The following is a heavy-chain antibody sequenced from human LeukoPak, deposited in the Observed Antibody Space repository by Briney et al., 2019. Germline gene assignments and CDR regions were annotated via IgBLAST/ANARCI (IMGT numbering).Heavy chain of an antibody. CDR1: GYTFTDYY. D-gene: IGHD6-13*01. CDR3: ARARYISNWYHFDS. J-gene: IGHJ4*02. V-gene: IGHV1-2*02. CDR2: INPHSGGT. Sequence: ASVKVSCKASGYTFTDYYLHWVRQAPPEELEWMGWINPHSGGTNYALQFQGRVTMTRDTSINTIYMELSRLRSDDTAVYFCARARYISNWYHFDSWGQGTLVTVSS.